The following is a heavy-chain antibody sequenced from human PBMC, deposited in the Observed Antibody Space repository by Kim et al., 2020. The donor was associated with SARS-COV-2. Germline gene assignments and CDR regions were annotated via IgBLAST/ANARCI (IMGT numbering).Heavy chain of an antibody. CDR3: ANHYSGYYCFDY. D-gene: IGHD3-22*01. J-gene: IGHJ4*02. CDR1: GFTFSSYA. V-gene: IGHV3-23*01. Sequence: GGSLRLSCAASGFTFSSYAMSWVRQAPGKGLEWVSAISGSGGSTYYADSVKGRFTISRDNSKNTLYLQMNSLRAEDTAVYYCANHYSGYYCFDYWGQGTLVTVSS. CDR2: ISGSGGST.